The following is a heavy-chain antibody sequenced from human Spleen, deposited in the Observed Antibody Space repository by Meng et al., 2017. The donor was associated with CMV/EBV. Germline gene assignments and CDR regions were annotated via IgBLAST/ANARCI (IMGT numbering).Heavy chain of an antibody. Sequence: QPWGARRLKPSETLSLTFAVYGGSFSGYYWSWIRQPPGKGLEWIGEINHSGSTNYNPSLKSRVTISVDTSKNQFSLKLSSVTAADTAVYYCARVFYDDSSGYYPPRGYYFDYWGQGTLVTVSS. D-gene: IGHD3-22*01. CDR3: ARVFYDDSSGYYPPRGYYFDY. V-gene: IGHV4-34*01. J-gene: IGHJ4*02. CDR1: GGSFSGYY. CDR2: INHSGST.